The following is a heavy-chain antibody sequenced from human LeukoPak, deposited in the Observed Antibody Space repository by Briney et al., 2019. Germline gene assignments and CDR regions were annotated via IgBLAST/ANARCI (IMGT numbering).Heavy chain of an antibody. Sequence: SETLSLTCAVYGGSFSGYYWSWIRQPPGKGLEWIGEINHSGSTNYNPSLKSRVTISVDTSKNQFSLKLSSVTAADTAVYYCASMIAAAGTKRTGKEKENMDVWGKGTTVTVSS. J-gene: IGHJ6*03. CDR3: ASMIAAAGTKRTGKEKENMDV. V-gene: IGHV4-34*01. CDR2: INHSGST. D-gene: IGHD6-13*01. CDR1: GGSFSGYY.